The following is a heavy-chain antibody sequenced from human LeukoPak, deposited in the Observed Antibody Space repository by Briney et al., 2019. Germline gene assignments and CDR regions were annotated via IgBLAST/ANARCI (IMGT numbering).Heavy chain of an antibody. CDR1: GYSFTDHY. D-gene: IGHD1-26*01. CDR3: GIHLGSGWYFDL. Sequence: ASVKVSCKASGYSFTDHYTHWVRQAPEQGLEWMGWINPKSGDASYAKRFQGRITMTRDTSINTAYMELSRLTSDDTAVYYCGIHLGSGWYFDLSGRGTLVTVSS. J-gene: IGHJ2*01. CDR2: INPKSGDA. V-gene: IGHV1-2*02.